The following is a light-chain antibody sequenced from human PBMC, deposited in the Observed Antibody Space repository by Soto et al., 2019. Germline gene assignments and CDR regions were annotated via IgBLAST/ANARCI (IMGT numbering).Light chain of an antibody. J-gene: IGKJ1*01. CDR1: ENVRSNY. V-gene: IGKV3-20*01. CDR3: QQYGSSGT. Sequence: EIVSTQSPATLSLSPGGGASLSCAASENVRSNYIVWYQQKPGQAPRLLIYGASNRATGIPDRFSGSGSGTDFTLTISRLEPEDFAVYYCQQYGSSGTFGQGTKVDIK. CDR2: GAS.